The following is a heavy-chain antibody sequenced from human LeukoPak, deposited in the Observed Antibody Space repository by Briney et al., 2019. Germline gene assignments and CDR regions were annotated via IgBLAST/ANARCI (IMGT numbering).Heavy chain of an antibody. CDR2: VSHGGTS. D-gene: IGHD2/OR15-2a*01. CDR1: GGPFRGFF. V-gene: IGHV4-34*01. Sequence: SETLSLTCAVSGGPFRGFFWSWIRQAPGKGLEGIAEVSHGGTSNYNPSLKSRITISVDTSKSQFSLKLTSVTAADTAVYYCARGIFYRGRKQYIWFDLWAQGTLVTVSS. CDR3: ARGIFYRGRKQYIWFDL. J-gene: IGHJ5*02.